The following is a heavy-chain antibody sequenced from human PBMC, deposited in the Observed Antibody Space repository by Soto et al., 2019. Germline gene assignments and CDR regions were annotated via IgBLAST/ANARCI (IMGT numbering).Heavy chain of an antibody. J-gene: IGHJ6*02. V-gene: IGHV4-31*11. D-gene: IGHD3-10*01. Sequence: QVQLQESGPGLVKPSQTLSLSCAVSGDSISSGDYFWSWIRQPPGRGLEWLGYISYSGTTYYNPSLKSRLTMSTDTSKNQFSLKLSSVTVADTALYYCARDYGSGFYFGRDVWGHGTTVTVSS. CDR2: ISYSGTT. CDR1: GDSISSGDYF. CDR3: ARDYGSGFYFGRDV.